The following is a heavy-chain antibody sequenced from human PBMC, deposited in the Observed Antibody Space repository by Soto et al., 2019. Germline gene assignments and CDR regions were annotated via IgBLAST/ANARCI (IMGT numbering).Heavy chain of an antibody. Sequence: QVQLVQSGAEVKKPGSSVKVSCKASGGTFSSYAISWVRQAPGQGLEWMGGIIPIFGTANYAQKFQGRVTINADESTSSAYMELSRLRSEDTAVYYCARDYGDYDGDYYYGMDVWGQGTTVTLSS. CDR1: GGTFSSYA. CDR2: IIPIFGTA. CDR3: ARDYGDYDGDYYYGMDV. V-gene: IGHV1-69*01. J-gene: IGHJ6*02. D-gene: IGHD4-17*01.